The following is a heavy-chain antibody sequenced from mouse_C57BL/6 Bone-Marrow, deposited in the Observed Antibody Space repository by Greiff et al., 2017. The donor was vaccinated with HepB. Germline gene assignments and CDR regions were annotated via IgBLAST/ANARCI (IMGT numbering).Heavy chain of an antibody. V-gene: IGHV1-26*01. J-gene: IGHJ2*01. Sequence: EVQLQQSGPELVKPGASVKISCKASGYTFTDYYMNWVKQSHGKSLEWIGDINPNNGGTSYNQKFKGKATLTVDKSSSTAYMELRSLTSEDSAVYYCAIDLDYWGQGTTLTVSS. CDR1: GYTFTDYY. CDR3: AIDLDY. CDR2: INPNNGGT.